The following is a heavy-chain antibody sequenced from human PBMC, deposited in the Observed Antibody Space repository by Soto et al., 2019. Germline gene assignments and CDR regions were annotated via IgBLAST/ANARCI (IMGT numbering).Heavy chain of an antibody. CDR1: GYTFTSYY. D-gene: IGHD5-12*01. Sequence: GASVKVSCKASGYTFTSYYMHWVRQATGQGLEWMGIINPSGGSTTYAQKFRGRVTLTRDTSTSTVYMELSSLRSEDTAVYYCARGDIVAIFGMDVWGQGTTVTVSS. J-gene: IGHJ6*02. CDR3: ARGDIVAIFGMDV. CDR2: INPSGGST. V-gene: IGHV1-46*01.